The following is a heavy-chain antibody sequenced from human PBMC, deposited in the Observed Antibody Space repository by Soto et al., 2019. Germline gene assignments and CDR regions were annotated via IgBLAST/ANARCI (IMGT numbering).Heavy chain of an antibody. CDR1: GFTFSSYA. CDR2: ISYDGYNK. J-gene: IGHJ6*02. CDR3: ARDRGGSSRTDGMDV. D-gene: IGHD6-13*01. V-gene: IGHV3-30-3*01. Sequence: QVQVVESGGGVVQPGRSLRLSCAASGFTFSSYAMHWVRQAPGKGLEWVAVISYDGYNKYYADSLKGRFTISRDNSKNTLYRQMNGLSSEDTAVYYCARDRGGSSRTDGMDVWGQGTTVTVSS.